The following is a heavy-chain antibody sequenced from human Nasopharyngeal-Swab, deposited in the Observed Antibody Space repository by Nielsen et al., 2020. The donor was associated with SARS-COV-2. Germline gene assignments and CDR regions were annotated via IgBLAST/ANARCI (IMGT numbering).Heavy chain of an antibody. CDR2: INHSGST. Sequence: PGKGLEWIGEINHSGSTNYNPSLKSRVTISVDTSKNQFSLKLSSVTAADTAVYYCASHPAGGGGGDYWGQGTLVTLL. V-gene: IGHV4-34*01. D-gene: IGHD2-21*01. J-gene: IGHJ4*02. CDR3: ASHPAGGGGGDY.